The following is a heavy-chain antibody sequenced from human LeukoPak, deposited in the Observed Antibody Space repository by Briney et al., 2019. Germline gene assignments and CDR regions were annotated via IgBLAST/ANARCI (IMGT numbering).Heavy chain of an antibody. J-gene: IGHJ4*02. CDR2: INAGGGGST. V-gene: IGHV3-23*01. D-gene: IGHD3-22*01. CDR3: AKDPDSSGYYQYYFDY. CDR1: GFTFSTYA. Sequence: GGSLRLSCAASGFTFSTYAMSWVRQAPGKGLEWVSAINAGGGGSTYYADSVKGRFTISRDNSKNTLYLQMNSLRADDTAVYHCAKDPDSSGYYQYYFDYWGQGTLSPSPQ.